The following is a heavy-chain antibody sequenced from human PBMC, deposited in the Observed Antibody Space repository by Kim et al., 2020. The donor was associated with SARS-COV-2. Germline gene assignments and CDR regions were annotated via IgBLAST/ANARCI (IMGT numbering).Heavy chain of an antibody. CDR3: ARGAQPITIFGVVIIQWFDP. J-gene: IGHJ5*02. Sequence: GGSLRLSCAASGFTFSSYWMHWVRQAPGKGLVWVSRINSNGSSTSYADSVKGRFTISRDNAKNTLYLQMNSLRAEDTAVYYCARGAQPITIFGVVIIQWFDPWGQGTLVTVSS. CDR2: INSNGSST. CDR1: GFTFSSYW. D-gene: IGHD3-3*01. V-gene: IGHV3-74*01.